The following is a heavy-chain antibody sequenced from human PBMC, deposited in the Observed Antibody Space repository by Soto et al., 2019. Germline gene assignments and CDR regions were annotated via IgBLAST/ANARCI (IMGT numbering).Heavy chain of an antibody. D-gene: IGHD4-17*01. Sequence: GGSLRLSCVASGFTCSTYAMSWVRQAPGKGLEWVSALTPSGGETYYADSVKGRFTISRGNSMNALYLQMNSLRIEDTAVYYCAHPRGYGVFDAYDIWGQGPMVTVSS. V-gene: IGHV3-23*01. CDR3: AHPRGYGVFDAYDI. CDR1: GFTCSTYA. CDR2: LTPSGGET. J-gene: IGHJ3*02.